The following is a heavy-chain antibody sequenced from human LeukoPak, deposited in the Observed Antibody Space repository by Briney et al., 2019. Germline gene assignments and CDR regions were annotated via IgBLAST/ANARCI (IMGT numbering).Heavy chain of an antibody. D-gene: IGHD6-13*01. CDR1: GFTFSSYG. J-gene: IGHJ4*02. Sequence: GGSLRLSCAASGFTFSSYGMHWVRQAPGKGLEWVAVISYDGSNKYYADSVKGRFTISRDNSKNTLYLQMNSLRAEDTAVYYCAKAPGIAAAGFDYWGQGILVTVSS. CDR2: ISYDGSNK. CDR3: AKAPGIAAAGFDY. V-gene: IGHV3-30*18.